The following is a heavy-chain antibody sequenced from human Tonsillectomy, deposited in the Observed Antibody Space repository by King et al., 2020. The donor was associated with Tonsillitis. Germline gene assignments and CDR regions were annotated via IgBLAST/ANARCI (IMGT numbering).Heavy chain of an antibody. CDR2: ITSSSPHI. V-gene: IGHV3-21*01. J-gene: IGHJ3*01. D-gene: IGHD3-22*01. Sequence: GGGGGGPGGSLGLSGAASGVTFSYYTMDWVRQAPGKGLEWVSSITSSSPHIYYADSVKGRFTISRDNAKNSLYLQMHSLGAEDTAVYYCARDDYDSSGYLARAFDFWGQGTMVTVSS. CDR3: ARDDYDSSGYLARAFDF. CDR1: GVTFSYYT.